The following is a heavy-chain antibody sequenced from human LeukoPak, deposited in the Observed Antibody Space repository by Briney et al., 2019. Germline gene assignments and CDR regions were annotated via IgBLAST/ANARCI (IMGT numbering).Heavy chain of an antibody. CDR2: ILRNSGSI. Sequence: GGSLRLSCAASGFTFDDYAMHWVRQAPGKGLEWVSGILRNSGSIGYADSVKGRFTVSRDDAKNSLYLQMNSLRAEDTALYYCVKDGGRDTAAAYYWGQGTLVSVSS. J-gene: IGHJ4*02. D-gene: IGHD6-13*01. CDR1: GFTFDDYA. V-gene: IGHV3-9*01. CDR3: VKDGGRDTAAAYY.